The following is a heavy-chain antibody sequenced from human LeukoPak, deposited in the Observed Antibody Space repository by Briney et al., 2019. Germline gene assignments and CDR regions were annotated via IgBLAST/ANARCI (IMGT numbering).Heavy chain of an antibody. V-gene: IGHV4-59*01. CDR1: GGSFSGYY. J-gene: IGHJ4*02. D-gene: IGHD6-19*01. CDR2: IYYSGST. CDR3: ARGIAVASLGD. Sequence: SETLSLTCAVYGGSFSGYYWSWIRQPPGKGLEWIGYIYYSGSTNYNPSLKSRVTISVDTSKNQFSLKLSSVTAADTAVYYCARGIAVASLGDWGQGTLVTVSS.